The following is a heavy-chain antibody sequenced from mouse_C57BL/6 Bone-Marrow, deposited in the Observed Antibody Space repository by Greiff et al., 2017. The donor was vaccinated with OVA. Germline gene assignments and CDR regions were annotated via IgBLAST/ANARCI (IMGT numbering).Heavy chain of an antibody. CDR2: IHPNSGST. Sequence: QVQLQQPGAELVKPGASVKLSCTASGYTFTSYWMHWVQQSPGKGLEWIGMIHPNSGSTTSNETFTSKATLTVAKTSSTAYMQLIILTSEDTAVYYGARYYYCSSYYAMDYWGQGTSVTVSS. J-gene: IGHJ4*01. V-gene: IGHV1-64*01. CDR3: ARYYYCSSYYAMDY. CDR1: GYTFTSYW. D-gene: IGHD1-1*01.